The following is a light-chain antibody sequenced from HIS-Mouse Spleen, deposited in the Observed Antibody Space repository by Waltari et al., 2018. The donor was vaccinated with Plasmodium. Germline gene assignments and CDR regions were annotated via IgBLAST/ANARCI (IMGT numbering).Light chain of an antibody. V-gene: IGLV2-11*01. CDR2: DVS. CDR1: SSHAGGYTL. CDR3: CSYAGSYTWV. Sequence: QSALPQPRSVSGSPGQSVTISCTAPSSHAGGYTLVSWYHQHPGKAPKLMIYDVSKRPSGVPDRFSGSKSGNTASLTISGLQAEDEADYYCCSYAGSYTWVFGGGTKLTVL. J-gene: IGLJ3*02.